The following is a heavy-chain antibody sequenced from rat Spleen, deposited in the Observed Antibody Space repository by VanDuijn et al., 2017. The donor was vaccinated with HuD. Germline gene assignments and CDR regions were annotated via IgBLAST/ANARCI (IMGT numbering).Heavy chain of an antibody. Sequence: EVQLVESGGGLVQPGGSLKLSCAASGFTFSNYDMAWVRQAPTKGLEWVASVSHDGDNTYYRDSVKGRFTISRDNTKSTLYLQMDSLRSEDTATYYCARLQGSPYYFDYWGQGVMVTVSS. CDR1: GFTFSNYD. J-gene: IGHJ2*01. D-gene: IGHD3-1*01. V-gene: IGHV5-25*01. CDR2: VSHDGDNT. CDR3: ARLQGSPYYFDY.